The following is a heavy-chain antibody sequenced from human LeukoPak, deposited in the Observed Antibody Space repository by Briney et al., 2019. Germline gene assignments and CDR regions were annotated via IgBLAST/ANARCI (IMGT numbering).Heavy chain of an antibody. V-gene: IGHV4-39*01. J-gene: IGHJ1*01. D-gene: IGHD2-21*02. CDR3: ARPAYCGGDCSGYFQH. Sequence: SETLSLTCTVSGGSISSSSYYWGWIRQPPGKGLEWIGSIYYSGSTYYNPSLKSRVTISVDTSKNQFSLKLSSVTAADTAVYYCARPAYCGGDCSGYFQHWGQGTLVTVSS. CDR1: GGSISSSSYY. CDR2: IYYSGST.